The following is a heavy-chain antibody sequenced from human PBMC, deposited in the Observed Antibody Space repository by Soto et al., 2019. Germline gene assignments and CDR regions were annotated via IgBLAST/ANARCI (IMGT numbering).Heavy chain of an antibody. D-gene: IGHD6-6*01. Sequence: QITLKESGPTLVKPTQTLTLTCTFSGFSLSTSGVGVGWIRQPPGKALEWLALIYWNDDKRYSPSLKSRLTITKDTYKNQVVLTMTNMDPVDTATYYCERRVFSLYYFAYWGQGTLVTVS. CDR3: ERRVFSLYYFAY. CDR2: IYWNDDK. V-gene: IGHV2-5*01. CDR1: GFSLSTSGVG. J-gene: IGHJ4*02.